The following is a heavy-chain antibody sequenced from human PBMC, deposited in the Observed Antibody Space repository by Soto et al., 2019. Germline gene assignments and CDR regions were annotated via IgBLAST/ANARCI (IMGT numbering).Heavy chain of an antibody. CDR2: INPGNGIT. J-gene: IGHJ4*02. D-gene: IGHD3-22*01. CDR3: ARDYFYDTTGFDY. CDR1: GYTFTTYA. Sequence: GASVKVSCKASGYTFTTYAMHWVRQAPGQRLEWMGWINPGNGITKYSQKFQGRVTITRDTSASTVHMELSSLRFEDTAVYYCARDYFYDTTGFDYWGLGTLVTVSS. V-gene: IGHV1-3*01.